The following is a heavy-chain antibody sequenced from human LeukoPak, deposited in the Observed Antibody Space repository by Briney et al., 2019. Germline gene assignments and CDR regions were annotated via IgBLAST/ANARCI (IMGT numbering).Heavy chain of an antibody. CDR1: GLTVSSNY. D-gene: IGHD3-10*01. V-gene: IGHV3-53*01. J-gene: IGHJ6*02. Sequence: PGGSLRLSCAASGLTVSSNYLTWVRQAPGKGLEWVSSIYSGGTTHYADSVKGRFTISRDHSESTVYLQMNSLRAEDTAVYYCARDLRSYAMAIWGQGITVTVSS. CDR2: IYSGGTT. CDR3: ARDLRSYAMAI.